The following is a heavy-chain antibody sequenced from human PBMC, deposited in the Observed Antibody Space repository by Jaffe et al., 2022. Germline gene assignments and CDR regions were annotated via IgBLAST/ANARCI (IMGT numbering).Heavy chain of an antibody. J-gene: IGHJ4*02. CDR1: GYSISSGYY. D-gene: IGHD3-22*01. CDR3: ASLDYYDSSGSSIGFDY. CDR2: IYHSGST. Sequence: QVQLQESGPGLVKPSETLSLTCAVSGYSISSGYYWGWIRQPPGKGLEWIGSIYHSGSTYYNPSLKSRVTISVDTSKNQFSLKLSSVTAADTAVYYCASLDYYDSSGSSIGFDYWGQGTLVTVSS. V-gene: IGHV4-38-2*01.